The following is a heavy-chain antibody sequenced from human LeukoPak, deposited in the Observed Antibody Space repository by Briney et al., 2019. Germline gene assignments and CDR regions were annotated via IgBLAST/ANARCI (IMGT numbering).Heavy chain of an antibody. J-gene: IGHJ4*02. D-gene: IGHD6-6*01. CDR1: GFTFSSYG. CDR2: ISYDGSNK. Sequence: GGSLRLSCAASGFTFSSYGMHWVRQAPGKGLEWVAVISYDGSNKYYADSVKGRFTISRDNSKNTLYLQMSSLRAEDTAVYYCAKEEYSIWGQGTLVTVSS. V-gene: IGHV3-30*18. CDR3: AKEEYSI.